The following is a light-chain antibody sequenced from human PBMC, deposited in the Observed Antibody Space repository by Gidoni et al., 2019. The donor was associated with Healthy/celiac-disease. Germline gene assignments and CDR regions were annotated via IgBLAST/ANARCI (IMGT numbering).Light chain of an antibody. V-gene: IGLV1-44*01. CDR3: AAWDDSLNGHV. Sequence: QSVLTQPPSASGTPGQRITISCSGSSSNIGSNTVNWSQQLPGTAPKLLIYSNNPRPSVVPDRFSVAKSGTSASLAISGLQSEDEADYYCAAWDDSLNGHVFGTGTKVTV. J-gene: IGLJ1*01. CDR2: SNN. CDR1: SSNIGSNT.